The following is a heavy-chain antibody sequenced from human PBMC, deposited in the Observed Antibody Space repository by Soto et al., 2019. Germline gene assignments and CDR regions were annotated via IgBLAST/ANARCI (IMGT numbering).Heavy chain of an antibody. D-gene: IGHD2-2*01. Sequence: QLQLQESGPGLVKPSETLSLTFTVSGGYISSSSYYWGWISQPPGKGLEWIGSIYYSGSTYYNPSLMSRVTISVDTSQSQFSLNLSSVTAADTAVYYCARGRTSWTLFDYWGQGTLVTVSS. CDR1: GGYISSSSYY. V-gene: IGHV4-39*01. J-gene: IGHJ4*02. CDR3: ARGRTSWTLFDY. CDR2: IYYSGST.